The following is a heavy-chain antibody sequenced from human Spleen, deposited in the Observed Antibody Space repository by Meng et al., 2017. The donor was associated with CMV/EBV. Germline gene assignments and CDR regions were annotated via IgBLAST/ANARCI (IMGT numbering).Heavy chain of an antibody. CDR2: INTYNGNT. D-gene: IGHD1-7*01. J-gene: IGHJ5*02. CDR1: GYTFDNSG. V-gene: IGHV1-18*01. Sequence: CEDSGYTFDNSGISWVRQAPGQELEWMGWINTYNGNTNYAQKLQGRVTMTTDTSTTTAYMELRSLRSDDTAVYYCARNPKWNYFWFDPWGQGTLVTVSS. CDR3: ARNPKWNYFWFDP.